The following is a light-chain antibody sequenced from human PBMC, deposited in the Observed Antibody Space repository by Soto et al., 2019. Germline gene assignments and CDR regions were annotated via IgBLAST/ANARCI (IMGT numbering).Light chain of an antibody. CDR2: DAS. Sequence: EIVLTQSPGTLSLSQGERATLSCGASQSVTSNYLAWYQQKPGQAPRLLISDASTRATGIPARFSGSGSGTEFTLTVSSLQSEDFAVYYCQQYIKWPITFGQGTRLEI. CDR1: QSVTSN. J-gene: IGKJ5*01. CDR3: QQYIKWPIT. V-gene: IGKV3-15*01.